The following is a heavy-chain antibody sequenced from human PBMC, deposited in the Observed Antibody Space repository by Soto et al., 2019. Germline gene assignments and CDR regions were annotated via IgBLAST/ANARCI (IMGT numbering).Heavy chain of an antibody. CDR3: AKDPTLITAWYFDI. V-gene: IGHV3-23*01. D-gene: IGHD3-16*01. CDR1: GFMFRTYA. CDR2: ISCNGDST. J-gene: IGHJ2*01. Sequence: DVQLLESGGGLVQPGGSPRLSCAASGFMFRTYAMTWVRQASGKGLEWVSSISCNGDSTYYADSVKGRFPVSRDNSKSTVYLQMSRVTVEDTAIYYCAKDPTLITAWYFDIWGRGTLVSVSS.